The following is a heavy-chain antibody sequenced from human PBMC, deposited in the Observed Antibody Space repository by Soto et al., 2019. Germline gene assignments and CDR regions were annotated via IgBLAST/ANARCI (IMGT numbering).Heavy chain of an antibody. J-gene: IGHJ6*02. D-gene: IGHD5-18*01. CDR3: ARAGIQLWFLDYFYGMDV. Sequence: EASVKVSCKASGYTFTSYAMHWVRQAPGQRLERMGWINAGKGNTKNSQKNKSRDTITRDTSASTVFMELCSLRSEDMVVYYCARAGIQLWFLDYFYGMDVWGQGTMVTVSS. CDR2: INAGKGNT. CDR1: GYTFTSYA. V-gene: IGHV1-3*01.